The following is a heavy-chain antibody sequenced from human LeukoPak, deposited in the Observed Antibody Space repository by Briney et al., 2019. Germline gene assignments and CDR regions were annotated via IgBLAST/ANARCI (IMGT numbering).Heavy chain of an antibody. Sequence: GGSLRLSCAASGFTFSSYVMSWVRQAPGKGLEWVSGITGSGGSTYYADSVKGRFTIPRDHSKNTLYLQMNSLRPEDTAVYYCARDMQLVHDYYFDYWGQGSLVTVSS. V-gene: IGHV3-23*01. D-gene: IGHD6-6*01. J-gene: IGHJ4*02. CDR3: ARDMQLVHDYYFDY. CDR2: ITGSGGST. CDR1: GFTFSSYV.